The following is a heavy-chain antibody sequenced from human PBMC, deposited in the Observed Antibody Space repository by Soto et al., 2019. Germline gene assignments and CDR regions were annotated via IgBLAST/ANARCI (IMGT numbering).Heavy chain of an antibody. CDR3: AKDNNGGNSSFGWFDP. J-gene: IGHJ5*02. V-gene: IGHV3-30*18. CDR2: ISYDGSNK. D-gene: IGHD2-21*02. Sequence: GGSLRLSCSASVFTFSSYGMHWFRQAPGKGLEWVAVISYDGSNKYYADSVKGRFTISRDNSKNTLYLQMNSLRAEDTAVYYCAKDNNGGNSSFGWFDPWGQGTLVTVSS. CDR1: VFTFSSYG.